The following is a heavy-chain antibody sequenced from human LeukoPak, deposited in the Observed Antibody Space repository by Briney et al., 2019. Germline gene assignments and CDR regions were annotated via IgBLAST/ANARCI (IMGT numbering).Heavy chain of an antibody. Sequence: KASETLSLTCTVSGGSISSSSYYWGWIRQHPGKGLEWIGSIYYSGSTYYNPSLKSRVTISVDTSKNQFSLKLSSVTAADTAVYYCARGGWNYVLDWFDPWGQGTLVTVSS. CDR3: ARGGWNYVLDWFDP. D-gene: IGHD1-7*01. CDR1: GGSISSSSYY. CDR2: IYYSGST. V-gene: IGHV4-39*07. J-gene: IGHJ5*02.